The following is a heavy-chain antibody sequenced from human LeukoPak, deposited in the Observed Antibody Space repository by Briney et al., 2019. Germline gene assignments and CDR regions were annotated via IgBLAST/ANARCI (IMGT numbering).Heavy chain of an antibody. CDR3: TGHHQAYSRTY. D-gene: IGHD4-11*01. CDR2: IAYDGSDK. V-gene: IGHV3-30*04. J-gene: IGHJ4*02. Sequence: GGSLRLSRAASGFTFSSFAMHWVRQAPGKGLEWVAVIAYDGSDKYYADSVRGRFTISRDNAKGTLYLQMSSLRAEDTAVYYCTGHHQAYSRTYWGQGTLVTVSS. CDR1: GFTFSSFA.